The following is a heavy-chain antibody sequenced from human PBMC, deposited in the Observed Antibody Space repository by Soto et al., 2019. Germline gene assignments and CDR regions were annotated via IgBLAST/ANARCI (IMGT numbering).Heavy chain of an antibody. V-gene: IGHV4-34*01. CDR1: GESFSGYY. Sequence: PSETLSLTCAVYGESFSGYYWSWIRQPPGKGLEWIGNINHSGSTNYNPSLKSRVTISVDTSKNQFSLKLSSVTAADTAVYYCARRLRLWGSIAAAGYFDYWGQGTLVTVS. CDR3: ARRLRLWGSIAAAGYFDY. CDR2: INHSGST. D-gene: IGHD6-13*01. J-gene: IGHJ4*02.